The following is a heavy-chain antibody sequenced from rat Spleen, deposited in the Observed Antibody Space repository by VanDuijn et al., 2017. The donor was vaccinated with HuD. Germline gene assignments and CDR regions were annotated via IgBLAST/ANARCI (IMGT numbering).Heavy chain of an antibody. CDR2: ISSGGHT. D-gene: IGHD1-5*01. J-gene: IGHJ3*01. CDR1: GFSITSYH. CDR3: SRDEYRGNWGFAY. Sequence: QVRLKESGPRLVQPSQTLSVTCTVSGFSITSYHVSWVRQPPGKGLEWISTISSGGHTYYNSALKSRLNISRDTSKSQVFLKMNSLQTEDTAIYFCSRDEYRGNWGFAYWGQGTLVTVSS. V-gene: IGHV2S12*01.